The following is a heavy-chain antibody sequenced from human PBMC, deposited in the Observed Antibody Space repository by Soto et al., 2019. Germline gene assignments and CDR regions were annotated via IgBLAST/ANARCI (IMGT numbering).Heavy chain of an antibody. J-gene: IGHJ5*02. CDR1: GFTFSNYA. CDR2: ISGGGGST. Sequence: GGSLRLSCAASGFTFSNYAMSWVRQAPGKGLEWISTISGGGGSTYYADSVKGRFTISRDNSKNTLYLQMNSLRAEDTAVYYCAKGQSTYYDFWSRYYDWFDPWGQGTLVTVSS. CDR3: AKGQSTYYDFWSRYYDWFDP. D-gene: IGHD3-3*01. V-gene: IGHV3-23*01.